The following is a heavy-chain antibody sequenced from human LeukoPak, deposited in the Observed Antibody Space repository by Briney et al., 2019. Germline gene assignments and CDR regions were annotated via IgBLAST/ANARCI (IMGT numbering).Heavy chain of an antibody. D-gene: IGHD3-10*01. CDR2: ISSGSSYI. CDR3: ARQLGGSGSY. J-gene: IGHJ4*02. CDR1: GFTFRNYA. Sequence: PGGSLRLSCAASGFTFRNYAMNWVRQAPGKGLEWVSSISSGSSYIYYAGSVKGRFTISRDNTKNSVYLQMNSLRAEDTAVYYCARQLGGSGSYWGQGTLVTVSS. V-gene: IGHV3-21*03.